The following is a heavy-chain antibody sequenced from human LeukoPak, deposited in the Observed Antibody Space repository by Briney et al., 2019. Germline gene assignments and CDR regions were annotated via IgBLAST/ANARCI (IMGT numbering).Heavy chain of an antibody. CDR3: ARGREYSSSSGGWFDP. CDR2: MNPNSGNT. Sequence: GASVKVSCKASGYTFTSYDINWVRQATGQGLEWMGWMNPNSGNTGYAQKFQGRVTMTRNTSISTAYMELSSLRSEDTAVYYCARGREYSSSSGGWFDPWAREPWSPSPQ. D-gene: IGHD6-6*01. J-gene: IGHJ5*02. V-gene: IGHV1-8*01. CDR1: GYTFTSYD.